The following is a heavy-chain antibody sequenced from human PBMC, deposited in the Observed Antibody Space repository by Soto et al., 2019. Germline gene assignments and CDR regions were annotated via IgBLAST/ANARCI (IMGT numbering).Heavy chain of an antibody. CDR3: ARDPGYSYGYN. Sequence: GASVKVSFKASGYTFTSYAMHWVRQAPGQRLEWMGWINAGNGNTKYSQKFQGRVTITRDTSASTGYMELSSLRSEDTAVYYCARDPGYSYGYNWGQGTLVTVSS. D-gene: IGHD5-18*01. V-gene: IGHV1-3*01. CDR2: INAGNGNT. CDR1: GYTFTSYA. J-gene: IGHJ4*02.